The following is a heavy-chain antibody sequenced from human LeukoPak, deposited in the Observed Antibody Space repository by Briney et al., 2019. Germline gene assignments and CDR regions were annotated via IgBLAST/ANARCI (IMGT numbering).Heavy chain of an antibody. J-gene: IGHJ4*02. D-gene: IGHD3-10*01. V-gene: IGHV1-69*13. CDR1: GGTFSSYA. Sequence: SVKVSCKASGGTFSSYAISWVRQAPGQGLEWMGGIIPIFGTANYAQKFQGRVTITVDESTSTAYMELGSLRSEDTAVYYCARDVYITRGYYFDYWGQGTLVTVSS. CDR2: IIPIFGTA. CDR3: ARDVYITRGYYFDY.